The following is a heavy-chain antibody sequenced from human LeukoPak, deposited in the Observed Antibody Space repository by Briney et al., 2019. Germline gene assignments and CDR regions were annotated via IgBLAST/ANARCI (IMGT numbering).Heavy chain of an antibody. Sequence: GASVTVSCTASGDTFTIYYIHWVRQAPGQGVEWMGTINPRGGSTNYTQKFQDRVTMTRDTSTSTVYMELSSLRSEDTAVYYCAMWEIDYWGQGTLVTVSS. CDR3: AMWEIDY. J-gene: IGHJ4*02. CDR1: GDTFTIYY. CDR2: INPRGGST. D-gene: IGHD1-26*01. V-gene: IGHV1-46*01.